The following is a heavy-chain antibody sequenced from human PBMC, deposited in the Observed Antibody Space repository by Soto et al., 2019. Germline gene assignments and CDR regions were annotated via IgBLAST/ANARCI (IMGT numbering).Heavy chain of an antibody. Sequence: QVQLVQSGAEVKKPGASVKVSCKASGYTFTSYAMHWVRQAPGQRLEWMGWINAGNGNTKYSQKFQGRVTITRDTSASTAYMELSSLRSEDTAVYYCARDVGDFVVVPAATPDAFDICGQGTMVTVSS. CDR2: INAGNGNT. V-gene: IGHV1-3*01. CDR3: ARDVGDFVVVPAATPDAFDI. D-gene: IGHD2-2*01. J-gene: IGHJ3*02. CDR1: GYTFTSYA.